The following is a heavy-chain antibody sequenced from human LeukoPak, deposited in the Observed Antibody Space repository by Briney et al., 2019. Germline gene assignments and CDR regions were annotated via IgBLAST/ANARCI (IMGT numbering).Heavy chain of an antibody. CDR1: GFTFSSYS. V-gene: IGHV3-21*01. D-gene: IGHD2-2*02. J-gene: IGHJ6*03. CDR3: ARGDCSSTSCYTLYMDV. Sequence: PGGSLRLPCAASGFTFSSYSMNWVRQAPGKGLEWVSSISSSSSYIYYADSVKGRFTISRDNAKNSLYLQMNSLRAEDTAVYYCARGDCSSTSCYTLYMDVWGKGTTVTVSS. CDR2: ISSSSSYI.